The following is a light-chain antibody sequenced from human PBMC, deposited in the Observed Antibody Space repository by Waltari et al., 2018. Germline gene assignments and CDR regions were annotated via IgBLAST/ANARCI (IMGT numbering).Light chain of an antibody. J-gene: IGLJ3*02. Sequence: QSVLTQPPSMSGAPGQKVTIPCTGGSSNFGAGYDVHWYPPFPGTAPKLLIFGNTNRASGVPGRFSGSRSGTSASLAIAGVQSEDEAVYYCQSFDSSLSASVFGGGTKLTVL. CDR3: QSFDSSLSASV. CDR2: GNT. V-gene: IGLV1-40*01. CDR1: SSNFGAGYD.